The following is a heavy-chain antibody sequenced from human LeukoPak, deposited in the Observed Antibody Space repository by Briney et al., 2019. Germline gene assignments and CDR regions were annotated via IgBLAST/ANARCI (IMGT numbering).Heavy chain of an antibody. Sequence: PGGSLRLSCAASGFTFSSYIMNWVRQAPGKGLEWVSSISSSSSYIYYADSVKGRFTISRDNAKNSLYLQMNSLRAEDTAVYYCARDSPRYCSSTSCLKSDYWGQGTLVTVSS. J-gene: IGHJ4*02. D-gene: IGHD2-2*01. CDR3: ARDSPRYCSSTSCLKSDY. CDR2: ISSSSSYI. V-gene: IGHV3-21*01. CDR1: GFTFSSYI.